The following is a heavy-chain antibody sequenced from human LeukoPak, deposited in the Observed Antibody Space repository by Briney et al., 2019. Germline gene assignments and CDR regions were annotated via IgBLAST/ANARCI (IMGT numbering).Heavy chain of an antibody. CDR3: AKDDGSPPLYYYMDV. CDR2: IRYDGSNK. CDR1: GFTFSSYG. Sequence: PGGSLRLSCAASGFTFSSYGMHWVRQAPGKGLEWVAFIRYDGSNKYYADSVKGRFTISRDNSKNTLYLQMNSLRAEDTAVYYWAKDDGSPPLYYYMDVWGKGTTVTVSS. J-gene: IGHJ6*03. V-gene: IGHV3-30*02. D-gene: IGHD1-1*01.